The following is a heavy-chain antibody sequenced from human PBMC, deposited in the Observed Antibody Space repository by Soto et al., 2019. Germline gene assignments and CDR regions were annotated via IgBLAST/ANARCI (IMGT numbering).Heavy chain of an antibody. CDR1: GYTFTSYD. J-gene: IGHJ3*02. CDR2: MNPNSGNT. CDR3: ARAEYDYGDYGAFDI. D-gene: IGHD4-17*01. Sequence: QVQLVQSGAEVKKPGASVKVSCKASGYTFTSYDINWVRQATGQGLEWMGWMNPNSGNTGYAQKLQGRVTMTRNTSISRAYVELSSLRSEDKAVYYCARAEYDYGDYGAFDIWGQGTMVTVSS. V-gene: IGHV1-8*01.